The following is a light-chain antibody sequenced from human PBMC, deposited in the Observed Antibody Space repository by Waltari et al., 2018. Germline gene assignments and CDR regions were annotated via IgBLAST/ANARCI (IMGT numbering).Light chain of an antibody. V-gene: IGLV1-47*01. CDR1: SSNVGRDN. Sequence: QSVLPQPPSASGTPGQRVTSSCSGSSSNVGRDNVSCYQQLPGTAPKLIIYNDIQRPSGVPDRFSGSKSGTSASLAISGLRSEDEGDYYCAAWDDRLRAYVFGTGTQVTVL. CDR3: AAWDDRLRAYV. CDR2: NDI. J-gene: IGLJ1*01.